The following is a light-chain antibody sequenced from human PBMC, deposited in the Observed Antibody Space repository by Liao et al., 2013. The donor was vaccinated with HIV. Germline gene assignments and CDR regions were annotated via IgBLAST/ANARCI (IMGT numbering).Light chain of an antibody. V-gene: IGLV3-1*01. J-gene: IGLJ3*02. CDR3: LAWDSRTNWV. CDR2: EDN. Sequence: SFKLTQPPSVSVSPRQTASITCSGDKLGNKYAFWYQQKPGQSPVVVIYEDNKRPSGIPERFSGSNSGNTATLTISGTQAMDEADYYCLAWDSRTNWVFGGGTKLTVL. CDR1: KLGNKY.